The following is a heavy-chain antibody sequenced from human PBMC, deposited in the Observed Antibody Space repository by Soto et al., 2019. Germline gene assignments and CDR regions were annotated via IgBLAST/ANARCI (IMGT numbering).Heavy chain of an antibody. CDR2: IYWNDGT. CDR3: ARKISGSYWLDP. CDR1: GFSLSANGVG. J-gene: IGHJ5*02. D-gene: IGHD3-22*01. V-gene: IGHV2-5*01. Sequence: SGPTLVNPTQTLTLTCAFSGFSLSANGVGVGWIRQPPGGALEWLAIIYWNDGTSIRPTLQSRLSISKDTSKNQVVLSLTNMDPRDTGTYYCARKISGSYWLDPWGQGTQVTVSS.